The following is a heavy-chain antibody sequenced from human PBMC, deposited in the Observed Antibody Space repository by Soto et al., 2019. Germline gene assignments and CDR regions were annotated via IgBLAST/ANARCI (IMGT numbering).Heavy chain of an antibody. J-gene: IGHJ1*01. Sequence: QVQLQQWGAGLLKPSETLSLTCAVYGGSFSGYYWSWIRQPPGKGLEWIGEINHSGSTNYNPSLRSRVTISVDTSKNQFSLKLSSVTAADTAVYYCASGRLGVVTAIVHFQHWGQGTLVTVSS. CDR1: GGSFSGYY. D-gene: IGHD2-21*02. CDR2: INHSGST. V-gene: IGHV4-34*01. CDR3: ASGRLGVVTAIVHFQH.